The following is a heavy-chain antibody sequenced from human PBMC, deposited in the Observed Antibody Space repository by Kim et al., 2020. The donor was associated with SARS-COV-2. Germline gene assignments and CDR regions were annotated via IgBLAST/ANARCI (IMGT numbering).Heavy chain of an antibody. V-gene: IGHV4-39*01. Sequence: SQTLSLTCAITGDSITSESSYWGWLRQPPGKGLEWIGNVYYSGTTYYNPSLKSRATISVDASRNQFSLNLKAVRDTDTAVYYCARQRPSFYGSGTFYCWGQGTLVTVSS. CDR2: VYYSGTT. J-gene: IGHJ4*02. D-gene: IGHD3-10*01. CDR1: GDSITSESSY. CDR3: ARQRPSFYGSGTFYC.